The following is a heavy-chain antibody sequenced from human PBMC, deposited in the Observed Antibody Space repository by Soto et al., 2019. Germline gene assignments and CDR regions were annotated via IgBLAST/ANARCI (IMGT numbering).Heavy chain of an antibody. CDR1: GGSISSSTYF. J-gene: IGHJ4*02. Sequence: QLQLQESGPGLVKPSETLSLTCTVSGGSISSSTYFWGWIRQPPGKGLEWIGTIYYSGNAYYNPSLKSRVSISVDTSRNQFSLKLSSVTAADTAVYYCVRGEYYDSGRYDYWGQGTLVTGSS. V-gene: IGHV4-39*01. CDR3: VRGEYYDSGRYDY. D-gene: IGHD3-10*01. CDR2: IYYSGNA.